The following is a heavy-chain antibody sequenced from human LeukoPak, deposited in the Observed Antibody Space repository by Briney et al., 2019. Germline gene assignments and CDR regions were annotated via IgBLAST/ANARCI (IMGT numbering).Heavy chain of an antibody. CDR1: GGSISSYY. CDR3: AREGYSSSWYAYGMDV. J-gene: IGHJ6*04. V-gene: IGHV4-59*01. CDR2: IYYSGYT. Sequence: SETLSLTYTVSGGSISSYYWSWIRQPPGKGLEWIGYIYYSGYTNYNPSLKSRVTISVDTSKNQFSLKLSSVTAADTAVYYCAREGYSSSWYAYGMDVWGKGTTVTVSS. D-gene: IGHD6-13*01.